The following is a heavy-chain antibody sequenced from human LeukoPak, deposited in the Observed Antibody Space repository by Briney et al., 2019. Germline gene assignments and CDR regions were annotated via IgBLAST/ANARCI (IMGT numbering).Heavy chain of an antibody. V-gene: IGHV1-3*01. CDR1: GYTFTSYA. CDR2: INAGNGNT. D-gene: IGHD6-19*01. J-gene: IGHJ4*02. CDR3: ARSGGAVADGVDY. Sequence: ASVKVSCKASGYTFTSYAMHWVRQAPGQRLEWMGWINAGNGNTKYSQKSQGRVTITRDASASTAYMELSSLRSEDTAVDYCARSGGAVADGVDYWGQGTLVTVSS.